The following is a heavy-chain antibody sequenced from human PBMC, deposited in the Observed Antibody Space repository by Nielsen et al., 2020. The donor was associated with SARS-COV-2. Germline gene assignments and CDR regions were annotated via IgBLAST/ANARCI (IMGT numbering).Heavy chain of an antibody. CDR2: ISSSGSTI. V-gene: IGHV3-48*03. CDR1: GFTFSSYE. Sequence: GGSLRLSCAASGFTFSSYEMNWVRQAPGKGLEWVSYISSSGSTIYYADSVKGRFTISRDNAKNSLYLEMKSLRAEDTAVYYCSTPLSELQSLPSLMDVWGQGTTVTVSS. J-gene: IGHJ6*02. CDR3: STPLSELQSLPSLMDV. D-gene: IGHD5-12*01.